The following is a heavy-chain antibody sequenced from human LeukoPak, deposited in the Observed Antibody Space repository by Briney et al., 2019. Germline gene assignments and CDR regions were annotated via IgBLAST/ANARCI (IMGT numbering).Heavy chain of an antibody. Sequence: SGTLSLTCAVSGGSISRRTNWWSWVRQPPGRGLEWIGEIYHSGGTNYNPSLKSRITISVDKSQNQFSLKVDSLTAADTAVYYCVANGYYCLDVWGKGTTVTVSS. CDR2: IYHSGGT. CDR1: GGSISRRTNW. CDR3: VANGYYCLDV. V-gene: IGHV4-4*02. D-gene: IGHD2-8*01. J-gene: IGHJ6*03.